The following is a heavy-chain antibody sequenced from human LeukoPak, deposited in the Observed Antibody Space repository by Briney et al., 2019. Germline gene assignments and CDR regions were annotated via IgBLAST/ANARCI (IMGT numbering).Heavy chain of an antibody. J-gene: IGHJ1*01. Sequence: ASVKVSCKASGYTFTGYYMHWVRQAPGQGLEWMGWINPNSGGTNYAQNFQGRVTMTRDTSINTAYMELSTLTSDDTAVYYCAREAAAAGTGSEYFQHWGQGTLVTVSS. CDR3: AREAAAAGTGSEYFQH. D-gene: IGHD6-13*01. V-gene: IGHV1-2*02. CDR1: GYTFTGYY. CDR2: INPNSGGT.